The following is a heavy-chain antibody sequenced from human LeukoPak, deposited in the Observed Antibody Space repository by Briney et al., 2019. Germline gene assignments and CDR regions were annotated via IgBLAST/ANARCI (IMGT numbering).Heavy chain of an antibody. V-gene: IGHV1-24*01. CDR1: GYTLTELS. J-gene: IGHJ4*02. CDR2: FDPEDGET. CDR3: ARTGRAIGGGDIVVVVAARFYSYFDY. D-gene: IGHD2-15*01. Sequence: ASVKVSCKVSGYTLTELSMHWVRQAPGKGLEWMGGFDPEDGETIYAQKFQGRVTMTEDTSTDTAYMELSSLRSEDTAVYYCARTGRAIGGGDIVVVVAARFYSYFDYWGQGTLVTVSS.